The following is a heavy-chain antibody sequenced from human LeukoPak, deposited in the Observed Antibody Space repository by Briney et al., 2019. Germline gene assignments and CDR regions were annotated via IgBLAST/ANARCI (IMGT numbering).Heavy chain of an antibody. Sequence: PSETLSLTCTVSGGSISSYYWSWIRQPPGKGLEWMGYIYYSGSTNYNPSLKSRVTISVDTSKNQFSLKLSSVTAADTAVYYCARVVRYFDNWFDPWGQGTLVTVSS. CDR2: IYYSGST. CDR1: GGSISSYY. CDR3: ARVVRYFDNWFDP. D-gene: IGHD3-9*01. V-gene: IGHV4-59*01. J-gene: IGHJ5*02.